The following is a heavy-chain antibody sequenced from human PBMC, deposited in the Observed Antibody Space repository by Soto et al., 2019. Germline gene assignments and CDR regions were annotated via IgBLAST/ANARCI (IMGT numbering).Heavy chain of an antibody. V-gene: IGHV1-18*01. CDR1: GYTFTSYG. CDR2: ISAYNGNT. J-gene: IGHJ4*02. D-gene: IGHD2-2*01. CDR3: ARGDCSSTSCYVSDY. Sequence: ASVKVSSKASGYTFTSYGISWVRQAPGQGLEWMGWISAYNGNTNYAQKLQGRVTMTTDTSTSTAYMELRSLRSDDTAVYYCARGDCSSTSCYVSDYWGQGTLVTSP.